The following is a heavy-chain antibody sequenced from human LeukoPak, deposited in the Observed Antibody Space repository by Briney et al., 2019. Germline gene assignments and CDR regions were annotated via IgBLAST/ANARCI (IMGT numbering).Heavy chain of an antibody. CDR1: GFTFSNAW. J-gene: IGHJ4*02. Sequence: GGSLRLSCAASGFTFSNAWMSWVRQAPGKGLEWVGRIKSKTDGGTTDYAAPVKGRFTISRDDSKNTLYLQMNRLKTEDTAVYYCTTFRQRGAVAVSYWGQGTLVTVSS. CDR3: TTFRQRGAVAVSY. CDR2: IKSKTDGGTT. D-gene: IGHD6-19*01. V-gene: IGHV3-15*01.